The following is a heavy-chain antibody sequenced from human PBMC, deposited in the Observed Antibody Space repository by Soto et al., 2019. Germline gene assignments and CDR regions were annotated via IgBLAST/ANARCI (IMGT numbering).Heavy chain of an antibody. CDR1: GGSFSGYY. D-gene: IGHD3-22*01. J-gene: IGHJ6*02. CDR2: INHSGST. Sequence: SATLSLTCAVYGGSFSGYYWSWIRQPPGEGLEWIGEINHSGSTNYNPSLKSRVTISVDTSKNQFSLKLSSVTAADTAVYYCARGLGVVVISYYYGMDVWGQGTTVTVSS. CDR3: ARGLGVVVISYYYGMDV. V-gene: IGHV4-34*01.